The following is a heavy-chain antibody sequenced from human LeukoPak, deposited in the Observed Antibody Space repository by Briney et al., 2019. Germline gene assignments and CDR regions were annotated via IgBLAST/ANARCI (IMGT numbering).Heavy chain of an antibody. CDR3: TTDHRTIYGVVTPDY. V-gene: IGHV3-23*01. CDR2: ISNSGGST. J-gene: IGHJ4*02. D-gene: IGHD3-3*01. CDR1: GFTFSSYA. Sequence: GGSLRLSCAASGFTFSSYAMSWVRQAPGKGLEWVSGISNSGGSTYYADSVKGRFTISRDNSKNTLYLQMNSLRAEDTAVYYCTTDHRTIYGVVTPDYWGQGTLVTVSS.